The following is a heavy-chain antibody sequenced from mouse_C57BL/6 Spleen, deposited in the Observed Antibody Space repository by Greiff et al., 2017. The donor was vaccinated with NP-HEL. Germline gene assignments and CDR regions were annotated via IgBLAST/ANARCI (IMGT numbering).Heavy chain of an antibody. J-gene: IGHJ3*01. CDR2: INPSSGYT. V-gene: IGHV1-4*01. D-gene: IGHD3-2*02. CDR1: GYTFTSYT. Sequence: QVQLQQSGAELARPGASVKMSCKASGYTFTSYTMHWVKQRPGQGLEWIGYINPSSGYTKYNQKFKDKATLTADKSSSAAYMQLSSLTSEDSAVYYCARGDSSGYSPFAYWGQGTLVTVSA. CDR3: ARGDSSGYSPFAY.